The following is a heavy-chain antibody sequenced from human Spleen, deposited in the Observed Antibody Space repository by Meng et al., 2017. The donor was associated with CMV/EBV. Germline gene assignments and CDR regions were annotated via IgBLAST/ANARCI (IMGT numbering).Heavy chain of an antibody. D-gene: IGHD1-7*01. CDR2: IYSGGST. CDR1: GFTVSSNY. V-gene: IGHV3-53*01. CDR3: ARLELRYYYGMDV. J-gene: IGHJ6*02. Sequence: GESLKISCAASGFTVSSNYMSWVRQAPGKGLEWVSVIYSGGSTYYADSVKGRFTISRDNAKNSLYLQMNSLRAEDTAVYYCARLELRYYYGMDVWGQGTTVTVSS.